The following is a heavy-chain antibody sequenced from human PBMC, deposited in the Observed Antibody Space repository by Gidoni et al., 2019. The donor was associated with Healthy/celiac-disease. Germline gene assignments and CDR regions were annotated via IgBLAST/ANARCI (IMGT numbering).Heavy chain of an antibody. D-gene: IGHD1-26*01. Sequence: GTFSSYAIPWVRQAPGQGLEWMGGIIPIFGTANYAQKFQGRVTITADESTSTAYMEMSSLRSEDTAVYYCARDMGAVYYWGQGTLVTVSS. V-gene: IGHV1-69*01. CDR3: ARDMGAVYY. CDR1: GTFSSYA. J-gene: IGHJ4*02. CDR2: IIPIFGTA.